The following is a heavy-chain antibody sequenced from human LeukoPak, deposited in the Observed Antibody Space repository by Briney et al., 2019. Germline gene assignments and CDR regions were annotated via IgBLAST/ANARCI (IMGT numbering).Heavy chain of an antibody. Sequence: GGSLRLSCAASGFTFSSYAMHWVRQAPGKGLEWVAVISYDGSNKYYADSVKGRFTISRDNSKNTLYLQMNSLRAEDTAVYYCAREIVATIEIAFDIWGQGTMVTVSS. CDR3: AREIVATIEIAFDI. D-gene: IGHD5-12*01. V-gene: IGHV3-30-3*01. J-gene: IGHJ3*02. CDR2: ISYDGSNK. CDR1: GFTFSSYA.